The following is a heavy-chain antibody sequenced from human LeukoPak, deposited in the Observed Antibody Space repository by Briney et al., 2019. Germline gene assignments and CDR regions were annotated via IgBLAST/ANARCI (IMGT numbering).Heavy chain of an antibody. CDR1: GFTFSSYS. CDR2: ISSSSSYI. D-gene: IGHD3-10*01. CDR3: ARALAGSYSYYYYGMDV. J-gene: IGHJ6*04. Sequence: GGSLRLSCAASGFTFSSYSMNWVRQAPGKGLEWVSSISSSSSYIYYADSVKGRFTISRDNAKNSLYLQMNSLRAEDTAVYYCARALAGSYSYYYYGMDVWGKGTTVTASS. V-gene: IGHV3-21*01.